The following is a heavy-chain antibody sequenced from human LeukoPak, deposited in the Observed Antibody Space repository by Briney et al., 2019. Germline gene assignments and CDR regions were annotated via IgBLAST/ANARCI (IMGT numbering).Heavy chain of an antibody. J-gene: IGHJ4*02. D-gene: IGHD5-18*01. V-gene: IGHV3-30*02. CDR2: IRYDGSNK. Sequence: PGGSLRLSCAASGFTLSSYGMHWVRQAPGKGLGWVAFIRYDGSNKYYADSVKGRFTISRDNSKNTLYLQMNSLRAEDTAVYYCAKPVARTSYGYLGTDYWGQGTLVTVSS. CDR1: GFTLSSYG. CDR3: AKPVARTSYGYLGTDY.